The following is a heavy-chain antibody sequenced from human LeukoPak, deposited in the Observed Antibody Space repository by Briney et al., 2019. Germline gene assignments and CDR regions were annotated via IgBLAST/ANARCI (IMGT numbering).Heavy chain of an antibody. CDR1: GYTFTGYC. CDR2: INPNSGGT. V-gene: IGHV1-2*02. J-gene: IGHJ6*04. D-gene: IGHD6-19*01. CDR3: ARSPYSSGWYAV. Sequence: ASVKVSCKASGYTFTGYCMHWVRQAPGQGLEWMGWINPNSGGTNYAQKFQGRVTMTRDTSISTAYMELSRLRSDDTAVYYCARSPYSSGWYAVWGKGTTVTVSS.